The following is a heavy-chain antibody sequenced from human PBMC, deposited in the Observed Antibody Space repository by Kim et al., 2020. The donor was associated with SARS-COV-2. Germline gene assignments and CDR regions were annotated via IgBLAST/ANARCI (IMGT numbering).Heavy chain of an antibody. CDR3: AKDRRRFLEWYYYYGMDV. V-gene: IGHV3-9*01. J-gene: IGHJ6*02. Sequence: EWVSSINWNSGSIGYADSVKSRFTISRDNAKNSLYLQMNSLRTEDTALYYCAKDRRRFLEWYYYYGMDVWGQGTTVTVSS. D-gene: IGHD3-3*01. CDR2: INWNSGSI.